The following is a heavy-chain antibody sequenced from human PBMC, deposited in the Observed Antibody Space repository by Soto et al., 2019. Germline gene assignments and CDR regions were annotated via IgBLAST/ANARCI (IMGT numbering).Heavy chain of an antibody. D-gene: IGHD3-3*01. V-gene: IGHV3-11*05. CDR1: GFTFSDYF. Sequence: GGSLRLSCAASGFTFSDYFMSWIRQAPGKGLEWVSYISSSSSYTNYADSVKGRFTISRDNAKNSLYLQMNSLRAEDTAVYYCARDEYYDFWSGHPFDPWGQGTLVTVSS. CDR2: ISSSSSYT. J-gene: IGHJ5*02. CDR3: ARDEYYDFWSGHPFDP.